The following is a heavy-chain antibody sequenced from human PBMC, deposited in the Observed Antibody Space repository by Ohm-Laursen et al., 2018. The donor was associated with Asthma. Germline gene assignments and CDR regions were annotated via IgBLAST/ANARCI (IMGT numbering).Heavy chain of an antibody. CDR3: TKSFGWYALDF. J-gene: IGHJ4*02. D-gene: IGHD6-19*01. CDR1: GYKFTTND. Sequence: ASVKVSCKASGYKFTTNDIHWVHQAPGQSLEWMGSINTGNGIPRYSQKFQGRVTFIRDTSATTAYMEVSSLRSEDTAVYFCTKSFGWYALDFWGQGTLVTVSS. V-gene: IGHV1-3*04. CDR2: INTGNGIP.